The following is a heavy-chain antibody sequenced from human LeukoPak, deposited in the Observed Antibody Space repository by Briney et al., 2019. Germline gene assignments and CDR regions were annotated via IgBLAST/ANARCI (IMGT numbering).Heavy chain of an antibody. CDR1: GFTFSSYE. J-gene: IGHJ4*02. CDR3: ASGVGVVVPAAMGY. D-gene: IGHD2-2*01. V-gene: IGHV3-48*03. CDR2: ISSSGSTI. Sequence: TGGSLRLSCAASGFTFSSYEMNRVRQAPGKGLEWVSYISSSGSTIYYADSVKGRFTISRDNAKNSLYLQMNSLRAEDTAVYYCASGVGVVVPAAMGYWGQGTLVTVSS.